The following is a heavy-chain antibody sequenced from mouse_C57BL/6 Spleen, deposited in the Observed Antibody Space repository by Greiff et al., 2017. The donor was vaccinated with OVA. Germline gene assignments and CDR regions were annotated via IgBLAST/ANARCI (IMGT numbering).Heavy chain of an antibody. J-gene: IGHJ1*03. CDR1: GYTFTTYP. Sequence: VQLQLSGAELVKPGASVKMSCKASGYTFTTYPIEWMKQNHGKSLEWIGNFHPYNDDTKYNEKFKGKATLTVEKSSSTVYLELSRLTSDDSAVYYCARGGTNWDWYFDVWGTGTTVTVSS. D-gene: IGHD4-1*01. CDR3: ARGGTNWDWYFDV. V-gene: IGHV1-47*01. CDR2: FHPYNDDT.